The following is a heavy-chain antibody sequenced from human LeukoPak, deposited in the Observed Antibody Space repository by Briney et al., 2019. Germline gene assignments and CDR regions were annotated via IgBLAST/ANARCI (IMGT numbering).Heavy chain of an antibody. Sequence: GESLRLSCAASGFTFSSYSMNWVRQAPGKGLEWVSSISSSSSYIYYADSVKGRFTISRDNSQNTLYLQMNSLRADDTALYYCARGSELGSTTAFDYWGQGTLVTVSS. CDR3: ARGSELGSTTAFDY. V-gene: IGHV3-21*01. CDR2: ISSSSSYI. D-gene: IGHD1-26*01. J-gene: IGHJ4*02. CDR1: GFTFSSYS.